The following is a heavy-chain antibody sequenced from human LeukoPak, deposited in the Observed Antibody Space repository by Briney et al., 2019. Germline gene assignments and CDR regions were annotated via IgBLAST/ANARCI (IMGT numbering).Heavy chain of an antibody. CDR1: GGSISSYY. D-gene: IGHD3-22*01. Sequence: NPSETLSLTCTVSGGSISSYYWSWIRQPPGKGLEWIGYIYYSGSTNYDPSLKSRVTISVDTSKNQFSLKLSSVTAADTAVYYCARVLHYYDSSGYYPSDAFDIWGQGTMVTVSS. CDR3: ARVLHYYDSSGYYPSDAFDI. CDR2: IYYSGST. V-gene: IGHV4-59*01. J-gene: IGHJ3*02.